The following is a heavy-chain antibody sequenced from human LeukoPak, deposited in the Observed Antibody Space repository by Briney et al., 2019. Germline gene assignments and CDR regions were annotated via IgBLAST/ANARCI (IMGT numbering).Heavy chain of an antibody. J-gene: IGHJ1*01. CDR3: ARVRGDFETD. V-gene: IGHV4-59*01. Sequence: PSETLSLTCSVSGGSISSYYWTWIRQPPGRGLEWIGYRYYSRSTTYNPSLKSRVTISVDTSKSQFSLKLISATAADTAIYYCARVRGDFETDWGQGTLVTVSS. CDR1: GGSISSYY. CDR2: RYYSRST. D-gene: IGHD3-16*01.